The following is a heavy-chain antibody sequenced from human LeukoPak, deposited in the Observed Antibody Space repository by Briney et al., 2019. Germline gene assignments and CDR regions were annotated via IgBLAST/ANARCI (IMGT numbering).Heavy chain of an antibody. J-gene: IGHJ5*02. V-gene: IGHV1-46*01. CDR3: TKAASGSSSVNWFDP. CDR1: GYSFINYY. Sequence: GASVKVSCKASGYSFINYYIHWVRQAPGQGLEWMGVMNPGSDYTTYARKFQGRVTMTNDTSTSTVYMELSSLKSEGTAVYYCTKAASGSSSVNWFDPWGQGTLVTVSS. D-gene: IGHD6-6*01. CDR2: MNPGSDYT.